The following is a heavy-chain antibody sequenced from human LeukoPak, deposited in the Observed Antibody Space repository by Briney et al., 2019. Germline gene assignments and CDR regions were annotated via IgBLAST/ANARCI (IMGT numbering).Heavy chain of an antibody. CDR3: ASSGYDGEYYYYYMDV. V-gene: IGHV4-34*01. D-gene: IGHD5-12*01. CDR1: GGSFSGYY. CDR2: INHSGST. J-gene: IGHJ6*03. Sequence: SETLSLTCAVYGGSFSGYYWSWIRQPPGKGLEWIGEINHSGSTNYNPSLKSRVTISVDTSKNQFSLKLSSVTAADTAVYYCASSGYDGEYYYYYMDVWGKGTTVTISS.